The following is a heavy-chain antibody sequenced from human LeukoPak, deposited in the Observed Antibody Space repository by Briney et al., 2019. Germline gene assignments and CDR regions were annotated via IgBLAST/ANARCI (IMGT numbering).Heavy chain of an antibody. Sequence: GGSLRLSCAASGFTFNFYWMHWVRQAPGKGLLWVSRINSDGSSTSYADSVKGRFTISRDNAKNTLYLQMNSLSAEDTAVYYCARDPFDILTDPYFDYWGQGTLVTVSS. CDR2: INSDGSST. J-gene: IGHJ4*02. D-gene: IGHD3-9*01. V-gene: IGHV3-74*01. CDR1: GFTFNFYW. CDR3: ARDPFDILTDPYFDY.